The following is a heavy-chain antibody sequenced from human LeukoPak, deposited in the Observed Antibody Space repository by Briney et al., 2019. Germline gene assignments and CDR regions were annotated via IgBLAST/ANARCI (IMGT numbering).Heavy chain of an antibody. Sequence: AGESLKISCKGSGYSFTSYWIGWVRQMPGKGLEWMGIIYPGDSDTRYSPSFQGQVTISADKSISTAYLQWSSLKASDTAMYYCARVTSSSGWHGGWFDPWGQGTLVTVSS. CDR2: IYPGDSDT. V-gene: IGHV5-51*01. D-gene: IGHD6-19*01. CDR1: GYSFTSYW. CDR3: ARVTSSSGWHGGWFDP. J-gene: IGHJ5*02.